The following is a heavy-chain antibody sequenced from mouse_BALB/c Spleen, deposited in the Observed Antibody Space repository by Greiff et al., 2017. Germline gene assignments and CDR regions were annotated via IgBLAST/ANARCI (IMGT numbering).Heavy chain of an antibody. V-gene: IGHV1S135*01. CDR2: IDPYNGGT. Sequence: EVQLHQSGPELVQPGASVKVSCKASGYAFTSYNMYWVKQSHGKSLEWIGYIDPYNGGTSYNQKFKGKATLTVDKSSSTAYMHLNSLTSEDSAVYYCARHDDYDNGAWFADWGEGTQVTVSA. CDR1: GYAFTSYN. D-gene: IGHD2-4*01. J-gene: IGHJ3*01. CDR3: ARHDDYDNGAWFAD.